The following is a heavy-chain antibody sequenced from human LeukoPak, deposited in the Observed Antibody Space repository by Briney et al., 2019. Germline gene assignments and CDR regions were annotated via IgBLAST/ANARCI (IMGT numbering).Heavy chain of an antibody. D-gene: IGHD3-10*01. CDR3: ARELWQYYGSGTYVSLGY. Sequence: GGSLRLSCAASGFTVSSNYMSWVRQGPGKGLKWVAVISYDGNNKYYADSVKGRFTISRDNAKNTLYLQMNRLRAEDTAMYYCARELWQYYGSGTYVSLGYWGQGTLVTVSS. V-gene: IGHV3-30*03. J-gene: IGHJ4*02. CDR2: ISYDGNNK. CDR1: GFTVSSNY.